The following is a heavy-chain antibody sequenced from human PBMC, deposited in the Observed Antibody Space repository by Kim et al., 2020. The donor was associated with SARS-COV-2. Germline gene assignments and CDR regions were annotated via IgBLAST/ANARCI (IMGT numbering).Heavy chain of an antibody. Sequence: SETLSLTCTVSGGSISSYYWSWIRQPPGKGLEWIGYIYYSGSTNYNPSLKSRVTISVDTSKNQFSLKLSSVTAADTAVYYCARIRPPGVRGAFDIWGQGTMVTVSS. J-gene: IGHJ3*02. CDR1: GGSISSYY. CDR3: ARIRPPGVRGAFDI. D-gene: IGHD3-10*01. V-gene: IGHV4-59*01. CDR2: IYYSGST.